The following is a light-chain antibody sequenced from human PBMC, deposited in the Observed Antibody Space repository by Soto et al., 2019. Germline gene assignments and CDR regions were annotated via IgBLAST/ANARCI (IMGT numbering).Light chain of an antibody. CDR3: SSYTRVSIVVV. CDR2: EVN. V-gene: IGLV2-14*01. J-gene: IGLJ2*01. Sequence: QSALTQPASVSGSPGQSITISCTGTYSDIGAYNFVSWYQHHPGKAPKLIIYEVNNRPSGVSNRFSGSKSGNTASLSISDLQAEDEADYYCSSYTRVSIVVVFGGGTKVTVL. CDR1: YSDIGAYNF.